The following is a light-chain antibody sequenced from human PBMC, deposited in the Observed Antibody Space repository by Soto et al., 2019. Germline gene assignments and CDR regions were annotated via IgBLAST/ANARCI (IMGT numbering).Light chain of an antibody. CDR1: NVGSKS. V-gene: IGLV3-21*04. J-gene: IGLJ2*01. CDR2: YDS. Sequence: SYELTQPPSVSVAPGKTATITCGGNNVGSKSVHWYRRKPGQAPVLVISYDSDRPSGIPERLSGSNSGNTATLTISRVEAGDEADYYCQVWDSTSDHPVFGGGTKLTVL. CDR3: QVWDSTSDHPV.